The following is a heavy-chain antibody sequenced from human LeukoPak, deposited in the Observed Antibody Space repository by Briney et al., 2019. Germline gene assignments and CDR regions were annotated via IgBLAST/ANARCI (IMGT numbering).Heavy chain of an antibody. Sequence: ASVKVSCKAYGYTFTGYYMHWVRQAPGQGLEWMGWINSNSGGTNYAQKFQGRVTMTRDTSISTAYMELSRLRSDDTAVYYCARGEYQLLSPRNNWFDPWGQGTLVTSSS. J-gene: IGHJ5*02. CDR1: GYTFTGYY. D-gene: IGHD2-2*01. CDR2: INSNSGGT. CDR3: ARGEYQLLSPRNNWFDP. V-gene: IGHV1-2*02.